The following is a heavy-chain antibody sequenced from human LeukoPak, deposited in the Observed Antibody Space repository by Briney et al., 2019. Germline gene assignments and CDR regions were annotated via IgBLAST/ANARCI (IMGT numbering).Heavy chain of an antibody. J-gene: IGHJ2*01. CDR1: GYSISSGLY. Sequence: PSETLSLTCTVSGYSISSGLYWGWIRQPPGKGLEWVGTIHHTGSTSYNPSLKSRVTISVDTSKNQFSLKVTSVTAADAAVYYCARAYCSGGSCYWYFDLWGRGTLVTVSS. CDR3: ARAYCSGGSCYWYFDL. V-gene: IGHV4-38-2*02. D-gene: IGHD2-15*01. CDR2: IHHTGST.